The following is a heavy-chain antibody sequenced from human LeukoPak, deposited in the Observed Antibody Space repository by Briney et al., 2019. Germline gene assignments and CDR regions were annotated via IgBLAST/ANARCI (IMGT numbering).Heavy chain of an antibody. Sequence: SAGSPRLSCTASGFNFSGYAMSWVRQAPGKVLEWVSAISGSGGSTYYADSVKGRFTISRDNSKDTLYMQLNSPRAEDTAVYFCAKGQTTVMAFDVWGQGTMVSVSS. V-gene: IGHV3-23*01. CDR2: ISGSGGST. CDR1: GFNFSGYA. CDR3: AKGQTTVMAFDV. D-gene: IGHD4-17*01. J-gene: IGHJ3*01.